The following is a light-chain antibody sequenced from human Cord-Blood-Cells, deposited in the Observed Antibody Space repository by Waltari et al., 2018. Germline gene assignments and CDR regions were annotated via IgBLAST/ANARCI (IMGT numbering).Light chain of an antibody. V-gene: IGLV3-25*02. CDR3: QSADSSGTYVV. CDR1: ALPKQY. Sequence: SYELTQPPSVSVSPGQTARITCSGDALPKQYAYWYQQKPGQAPVLVINKDSERPSGIPERFSGSSSGTTVTLTISGVQAEDEADYCCQSADSSGTYVVFGGGTKLTVL. CDR2: KDS. J-gene: IGLJ2*01.